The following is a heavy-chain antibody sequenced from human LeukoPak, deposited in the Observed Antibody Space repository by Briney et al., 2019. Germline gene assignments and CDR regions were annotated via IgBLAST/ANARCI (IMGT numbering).Heavy chain of an antibody. J-gene: IGHJ4*02. V-gene: IGHV3-30*18. Sequence: GGSLRLSCAASGSTFSSYGMHWVRQAPGKGLEWVAVISYDGSNKYYADSVKGRFTISRDNSKNTLYLQMNSLRAEDTAVYYCAKGDWNYSIHPLDPSGYGIDYWGQGTLVTVSS. D-gene: IGHD1-7*01. CDR3: AKGDWNYSIHPLDPSGYGIDY. CDR1: GSTFSSYG. CDR2: ISYDGSNK.